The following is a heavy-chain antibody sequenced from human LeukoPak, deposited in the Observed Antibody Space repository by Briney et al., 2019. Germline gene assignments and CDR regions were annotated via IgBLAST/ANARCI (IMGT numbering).Heavy chain of an antibody. V-gene: IGHV4-38-2*02. Sequence: SETLSLTCTVSGYSISSGYYWGWIRQPPGKGLEWIGSIYHSGSTYYNPSLKSRVTISVDTSKNQFSLKLSSVTAADTAVYYCARVAVDPPGIQRQEGRFQHWGQGTLVTVSS. CDR3: ARVAVDPPGIQRQEGRFQH. J-gene: IGHJ1*01. CDR2: IYHSGST. D-gene: IGHD5-18*01. CDR1: GYSISSGYY.